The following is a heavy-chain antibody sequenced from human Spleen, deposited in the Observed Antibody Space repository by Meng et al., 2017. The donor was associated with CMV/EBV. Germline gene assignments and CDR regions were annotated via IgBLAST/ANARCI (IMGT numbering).Heavy chain of an antibody. V-gene: IGHV3-9*03. D-gene: IGHD6-13*01. J-gene: IGHJ4*02. CDR2: INWNSGII. CDR3: AKDMVRGLGIAAAGRLGIFDH. Sequence: SLKISCAVSGFSFDDYAMHWVRQAPGEGLEWVSGINWNSGIIEYADSVKGRFTISRDNAKKSLYLQMNNLRVDDMALYYCAKDMVRGLGIAAAGRLGIFDHWGQGALVTVSS. CDR1: GFSFDDYA.